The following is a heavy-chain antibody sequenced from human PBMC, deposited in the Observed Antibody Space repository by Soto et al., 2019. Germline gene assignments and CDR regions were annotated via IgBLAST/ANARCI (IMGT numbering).Heavy chain of an antibody. V-gene: IGHV5-51*01. Sequence: PGESLKISCVGSGFSFSRYTVGWVRQVPGKGLEWMGVIHPGDSDTRYSPSFQGQVTISADKSISTAYLQWSSLKASDTAMYYCTLAYGDSYYYYYGMDCWGQGTTVTVSS. CDR1: GFSFSRYT. J-gene: IGHJ6*02. CDR3: TLAYGDSYYYYYGMDC. D-gene: IGHD4-17*01. CDR2: IHPGDSDT.